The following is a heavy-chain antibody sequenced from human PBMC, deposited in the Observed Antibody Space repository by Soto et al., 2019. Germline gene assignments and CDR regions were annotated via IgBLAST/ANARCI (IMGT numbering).Heavy chain of an antibody. Sequence: QVQLQESGPGLVKPSETLSLTCTVSGGSISSYYWSWIRQPPGKGLEWIGYIYYSGSTNYNPSLKSRVTISVDTSKNQFSLKLSSVTAADTAVYYCARVRSSSWERWFDPWGQGTLVTVSS. CDR3: ARVRSSSWERWFDP. V-gene: IGHV4-59*01. J-gene: IGHJ5*02. CDR1: GGSISSYY. CDR2: IYYSGST. D-gene: IGHD6-13*01.